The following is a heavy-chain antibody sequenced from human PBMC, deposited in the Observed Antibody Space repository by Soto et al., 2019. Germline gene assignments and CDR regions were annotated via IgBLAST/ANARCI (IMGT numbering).Heavy chain of an antibody. Sequence: EVQLLESGGGLVQPGGSLRLSCAAAGFTFSTYSMTWVRQAPGKGLEWVSTIRDSGHSTHYADSVRGRFAISRDNSKNTLFLKMNRLRAEDTVVYYCARVKAQILSSGWYGGDDIWGQGTRVTVSS. J-gene: IGHJ3*02. CDR3: ARVKAQILSSGWYGGDDI. CDR1: GFTFSTYS. V-gene: IGHV3-23*01. D-gene: IGHD6-19*01. CDR2: IRDSGHST.